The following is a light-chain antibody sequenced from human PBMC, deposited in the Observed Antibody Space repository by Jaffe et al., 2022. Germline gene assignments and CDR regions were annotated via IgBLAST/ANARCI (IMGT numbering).Light chain of an antibody. CDR1: QSVSSTY. J-gene: IGKJ4*01. V-gene: IGKV3-20*01. CDR3: QHCGSSPEAT. Sequence: EIVLTQSPGTLSLSPGERATLSCRASQSVSSTYLAWYQQKPGQAPRLLIYGASIRATGIPDRFSGSGSGTDFTLTISRLETEDFAVYYCQHCGSSPEATFGGGTKVEIK. CDR2: GAS.